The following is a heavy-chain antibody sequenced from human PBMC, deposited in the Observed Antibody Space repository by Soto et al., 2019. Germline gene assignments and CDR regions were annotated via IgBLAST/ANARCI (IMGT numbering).Heavy chain of an antibody. V-gene: IGHV4-34*01. J-gene: IGHJ6*02. CDR2: INHSGST. Sequence: SETLSLTCAVYGGSFSGYYWTWIRQPPGTGLEWIGEINHSGSTNYNPSLKSRVIISVDPSKNPFSLNLTSVTAADTAVYYCATQGFGVLHGLVDVWGQGTTVT. CDR1: GGSFSGYY. D-gene: IGHD3-10*01. CDR3: ATQGFGVLHGLVDV.